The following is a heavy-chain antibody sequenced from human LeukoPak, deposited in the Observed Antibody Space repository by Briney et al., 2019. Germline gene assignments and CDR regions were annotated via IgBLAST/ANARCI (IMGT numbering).Heavy chain of an antibody. Sequence: ASVKVSCKASGYTFTSNYIHWVRQAPGQGLEWMGIINPSGGSTSYAQKFQGRVTMTRDTSTSTVYMELSSLRSEDTAVYYCSIYDFWSGYSGDYWGQGTLVTVSS. CDR1: GYTFTSNY. D-gene: IGHD3-3*01. CDR3: SIYDFWSGYSGDY. CDR2: INPSGGST. J-gene: IGHJ4*02. V-gene: IGHV1-46*01.